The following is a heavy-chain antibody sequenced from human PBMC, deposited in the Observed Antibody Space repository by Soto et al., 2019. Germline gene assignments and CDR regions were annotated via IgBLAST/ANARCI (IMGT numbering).Heavy chain of an antibody. J-gene: IGHJ4*02. CDR3: ASNSYAYTFYDY. CDR1: GGSISSGDYY. D-gene: IGHD5-18*01. CDR2: IYYSGST. Sequence: SETLSLTCTVSGGSISSGDYYWSWIRQPPGKGLEWIGYIYYSGSTYYNPSLKSRVTISVDTSKNQFSLKLSSVTAADTAVYYCASNSYAYTFYDYWGRGTLVTVSS. V-gene: IGHV4-30-4*01.